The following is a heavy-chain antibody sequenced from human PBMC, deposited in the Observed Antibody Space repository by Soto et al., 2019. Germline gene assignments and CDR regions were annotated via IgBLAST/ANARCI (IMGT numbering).Heavy chain of an antibody. V-gene: IGHV1-46*01. Sequence: GGSVKVSCKASGYTFTSYYMHWVRQAPGQGLEWMGIINPSGGSTSYAQKFQGRVTMTRDTSTSTVYMELSSLRSEDTAVYYCARGHIVVVTAIRLDYYYGMDVWGQGTTVTVSS. CDR2: INPSGGST. J-gene: IGHJ6*02. CDR3: ARGHIVVVTAIRLDYYYGMDV. D-gene: IGHD2-21*02. CDR1: GYTFTSYY.